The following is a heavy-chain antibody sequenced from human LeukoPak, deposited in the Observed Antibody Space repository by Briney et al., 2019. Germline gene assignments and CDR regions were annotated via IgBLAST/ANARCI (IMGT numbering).Heavy chain of an antibody. J-gene: IGHJ6*03. V-gene: IGHV4-61*09. CDR2: IHTSGTM. CDR3: ARVLRKGPYGDGGYFYFYMDV. D-gene: IGHD4-17*01. CDR1: GGSGSTGSYY. Sequence: SQTLSRTCTGAGGSGSTGSYYWSWIRQPAGRGLEWIGHIHTSGTMNYSASLKSRVRISVETSKNQFSLRLNSVTPEDTAVYYCARVLRKGPYGDGGYFYFYMDVWGKGTTVTVSS.